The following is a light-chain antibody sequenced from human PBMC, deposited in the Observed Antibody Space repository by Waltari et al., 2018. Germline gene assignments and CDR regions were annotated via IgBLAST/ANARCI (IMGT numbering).Light chain of an antibody. J-gene: IGLJ1*01. CDR3: SSFRSDNTYV. CDR1: HNDVGGCTH. Sequence: QSALTQPAPVYGSPGQSVTLARPGPHNDVGGCTHVSWYQQPPGKAPKPLIYEVSNRPSGVSSRFSGSKSGNTASLTISGVQAEDEADYYCSSFRSDNTYVFGTGTGVTVL. V-gene: IGLV2-14*01. CDR2: EVS.